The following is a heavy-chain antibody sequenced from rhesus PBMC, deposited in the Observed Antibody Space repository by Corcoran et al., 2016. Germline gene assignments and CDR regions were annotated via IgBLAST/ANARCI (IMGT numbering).Heavy chain of an antibody. CDR2: LHPHKVKT. Sequence: QVQLVQSGAEVKKPGTSVKLSCKASGYTFTSYYINWVRQAPGKVLEWMSTLHPHKVKTGYAQKFHGRVTMTRDTSTSTAYMELNSLRSADTAVYYCATGYSGSWNRHFAYWGQGVLVTVSS. CDR3: ATGYSGSWNRHFAY. D-gene: IGHD6-25*01. CDR1: GYTFTSYY. V-gene: IGHV1-200*01. J-gene: IGHJ4*01.